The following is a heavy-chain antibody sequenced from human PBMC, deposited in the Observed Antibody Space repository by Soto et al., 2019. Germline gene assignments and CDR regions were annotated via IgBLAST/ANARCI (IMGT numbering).Heavy chain of an antibody. CDR3: GRDHRWAFDF. CDR2: ISVGGGSI. D-gene: IGHD2-15*01. CDR1: GFTFSSYA. V-gene: IGHV3-48*02. J-gene: IGHJ3*01. Sequence: EVQLVESGGGLVQPGGSLRVSCVASGFTFSSYALNWVRQAPGKGLEWVSYISVGGGSIFYADSVKGRFTISRGDATNSLYLQMNSLRDEDTAVYYWGRDHRWAFDFWGQGTMVTVSS.